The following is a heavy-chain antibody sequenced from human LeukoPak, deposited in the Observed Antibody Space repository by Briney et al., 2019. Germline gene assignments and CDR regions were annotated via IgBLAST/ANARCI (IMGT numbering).Heavy chain of an antibody. CDR2: IRWKSGSI. CDR3: AARRGAAAGTDYFDD. Sequence: PGGSLRLSCAASGFTFSRHGMSWVRQAPGKGLEWVSGIRWKSGSIAYADSVKGRFTISRDNAKNSLYLQMNSLRVEDMALYYCAARRGAAAGTDYFDDWGQGTLATVSS. V-gene: IGHV3-9*03. J-gene: IGHJ4*02. D-gene: IGHD6-13*01. CDR1: GFTFSRHG.